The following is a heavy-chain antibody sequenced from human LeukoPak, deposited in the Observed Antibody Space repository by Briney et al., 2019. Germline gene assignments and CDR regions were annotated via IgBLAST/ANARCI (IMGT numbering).Heavy chain of an antibody. D-gene: IGHD1-26*01. V-gene: IGHV4-34*01. CDR1: GGPFSHYY. CDR2: ITHTRRT. J-gene: IGHJ3*02. CDR3: ARGGRWESYSAFDI. Sequence: SETLSLTCAVSGGPFSHYYWNWIRQSPGKGLEWIGEITHTRRTNYNPVLRSRVTISVDTSRNQFSLKLRPMTAADTAVYYCARGGRWESYSAFDIWGQGTTVSVSS.